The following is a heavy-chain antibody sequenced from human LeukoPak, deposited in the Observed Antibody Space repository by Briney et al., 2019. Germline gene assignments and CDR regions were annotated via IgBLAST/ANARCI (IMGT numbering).Heavy chain of an antibody. CDR2: ISYDGSNE. CDR1: GFTFSVYA. Sequence: GGSLRLSCAASGFTFSVYAMHWVRQAPGKGLEWVAVISYDGSNEYYVDSVKGRFTISRDNSKNTLYLQMNSLRAEDTAVYYCAKDQVVRGVTGWFDPWGQGTLVTVSS. CDR3: AKDQVVRGVTGWFDP. J-gene: IGHJ5*02. V-gene: IGHV3-30*04. D-gene: IGHD3-10*01.